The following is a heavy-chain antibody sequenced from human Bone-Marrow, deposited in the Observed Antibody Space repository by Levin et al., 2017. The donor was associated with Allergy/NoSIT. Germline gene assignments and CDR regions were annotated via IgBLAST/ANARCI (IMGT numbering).Heavy chain of an antibody. D-gene: IGHD2-2*01. J-gene: IGHJ4*02. V-gene: IGHV1-24*01. CDR1: GYTLTELS. CDR3: ATYRCSSTSCYRVFDY. Sequence: GESLKISCKVSGYTLTELSMHWVRQAPGKGLEWMGGFDPEDGETIYAQKFQGRVTMTEDTSTDTAYMELSSLRSEDTAVYYCATYRCSSTSCYRVFDYWGQGTLVTVSS. CDR2: FDPEDGET.